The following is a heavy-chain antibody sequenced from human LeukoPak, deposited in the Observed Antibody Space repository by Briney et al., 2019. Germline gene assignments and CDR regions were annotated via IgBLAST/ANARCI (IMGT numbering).Heavy chain of an antibody. J-gene: IGHJ3*02. CDR2: IYHAGTT. CDR3: ATHSRSGSGGSENAFEI. CDR1: GASISSSNW. Sequence: SETLSLTCAVSGASISSSNWWSWARQPPGKGLEWIGEIYHAGTTNYNPSLKSRVTISVDTSKNQFSLNLNSVTAADTAVYYCATHSRSGSGGSENAFEIWGQGTMVTVSS. D-gene: IGHD5-12*01. V-gene: IGHV4-4*02.